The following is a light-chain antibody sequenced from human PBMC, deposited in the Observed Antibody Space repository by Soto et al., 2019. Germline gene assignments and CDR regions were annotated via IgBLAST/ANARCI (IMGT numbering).Light chain of an antibody. V-gene: IGLV2-14*01. J-gene: IGLJ3*02. Sequence: QSALTQPASVSGSPGQSITISCTGTSSDIGIYNYVSWYQQHPGKVPKLMIYDVGNRPSGVSNRFSGSKSGNTASLTISGLQAEDEADYYCFSYSIVSTSVFGGGTKLTVL. CDR1: SSDIGIYNY. CDR2: DVG. CDR3: FSYSIVSTSV.